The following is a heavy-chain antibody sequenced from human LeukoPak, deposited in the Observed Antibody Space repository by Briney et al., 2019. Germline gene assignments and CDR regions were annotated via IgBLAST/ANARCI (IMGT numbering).Heavy chain of an antibody. Sequence: SETLSLTCTVSGASISSGTYSWSWIRQLPGEGLEWIGYIYHTGSTYYNPSLKGRVTISVDRSKNQFSLNLNFVTAADTALYYCARGDGSGSGRWFDPWGQGTLITVSS. CDR1: GASISSGTYS. J-gene: IGHJ5*02. CDR2: IYHTGST. CDR3: ARGDGSGSGRWFDP. V-gene: IGHV4-30-2*01. D-gene: IGHD3-10*01.